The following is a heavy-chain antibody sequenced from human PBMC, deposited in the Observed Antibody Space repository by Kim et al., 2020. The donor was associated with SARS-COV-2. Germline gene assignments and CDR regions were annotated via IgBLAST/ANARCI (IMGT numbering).Heavy chain of an antibody. CDR2: IYPGDSDT. Sequence: GESLKISCKGSGYSFTSYWIGWVRQMPGKGLEWMGIIYPGDSDTRYSPSFQGQVTISADKSISTAYLQWSSLKASDTAMYYCARQGREVTAIYSVLPGIYYYYGMDVWGQGTTVTVSS. CDR3: ARQGREVTAIYSVLPGIYYYYGMDV. CDR1: GYSFTSYW. J-gene: IGHJ6*02. D-gene: IGHD2-21*02. V-gene: IGHV5-51*01.